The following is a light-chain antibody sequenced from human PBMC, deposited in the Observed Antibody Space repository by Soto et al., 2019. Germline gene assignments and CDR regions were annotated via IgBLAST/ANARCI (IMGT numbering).Light chain of an antibody. CDR1: QSVSSN. CDR2: GAS. CDR3: QQYNNLIT. V-gene: IGKV3-15*01. Sequence: EIVLTQSPATRSLSPGERATLSCRASQSVSSNLAWYQQKPGQAPRLLIYGASTRATGIPARFSGSGSGTEFTLTISSLQSEDFAVYYCQQYNNLITFGQGTRLEIK. J-gene: IGKJ5*01.